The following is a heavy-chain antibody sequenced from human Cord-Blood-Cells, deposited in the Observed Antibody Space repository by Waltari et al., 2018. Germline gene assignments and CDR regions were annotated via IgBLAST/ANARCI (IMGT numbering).Heavy chain of an antibody. CDR3: ARVPGWSYYFDY. CDR2: ISSSSSYI. Sequence: EVQLVESGGGLVKPGGSLRRSCAASGFTFSSYSMNWVRQAPGKGLEWVSSISSSSSYIYYADSVKGQFTISRDNAKNSLYLQMNSLRAEDTAVYYCARVPGWSYYFDYWGQGTLVTVSS. V-gene: IGHV3-21*01. J-gene: IGHJ4*02. D-gene: IGHD2-15*01. CDR1: GFTFSSYS.